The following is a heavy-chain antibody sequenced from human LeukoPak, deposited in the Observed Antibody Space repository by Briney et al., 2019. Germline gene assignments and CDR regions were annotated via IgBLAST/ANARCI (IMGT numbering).Heavy chain of an antibody. CDR2: IIPIFGTA. V-gene: IGHV1-69*05. Sequence: SVKVSCKASGGTFSSYAISWERQAPGQGLEWMGRIIPIFGTANYAQKFQGRVTITTDESTSTAYMELSSLRSEDTAVYYCASSSPYGDYGKDDYWGQGTLVTVSS. CDR3: ASSSPYGDYGKDDY. J-gene: IGHJ4*02. CDR1: GGTFSSYA. D-gene: IGHD4-17*01.